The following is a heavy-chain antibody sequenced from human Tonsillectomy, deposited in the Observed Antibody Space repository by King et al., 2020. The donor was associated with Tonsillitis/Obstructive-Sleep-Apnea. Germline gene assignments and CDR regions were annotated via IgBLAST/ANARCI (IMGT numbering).Heavy chain of an antibody. J-gene: IGHJ2*01. V-gene: IGHV3-23*04. CDR3: AKGERCSSTSCYYWYFDL. CDR2: ISGSGGST. Sequence: QLVQSGGGLVQPGGSLRLSCAASGFTFSSYAMSWVRQAPGKGLEWVSAISGSGGSTYYADSVKGRFTISRDNSKNTLYLQMNSLRAEDTAVYYCAKGERCSSTSCYYWYFDLWGRGTLVTVSS. D-gene: IGHD2-2*01. CDR1: GFTFSSYA.